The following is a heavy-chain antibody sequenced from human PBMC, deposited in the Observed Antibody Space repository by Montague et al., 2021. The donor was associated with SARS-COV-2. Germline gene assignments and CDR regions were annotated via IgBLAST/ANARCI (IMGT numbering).Heavy chain of an antibody. CDR3: AKVYTDFWSGSYYYMDV. Sequence: SLRLSCAASGFTFRSYAMSWVRQAPGEGLEWVSSISGSGLSTYYADSVKGRFTISRDNSKNTLYLQMNSLRAEDTAVYYCAKVYTDFWSGSYYYMDVWGKGTTVTFSS. D-gene: IGHD3-3*01. CDR2: ISGSGLST. CDR1: GFTFRSYA. J-gene: IGHJ6*03. V-gene: IGHV3-23*01.